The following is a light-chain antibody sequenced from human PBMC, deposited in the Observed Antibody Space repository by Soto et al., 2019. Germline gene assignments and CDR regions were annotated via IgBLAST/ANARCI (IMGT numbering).Light chain of an antibody. CDR1: QTISSW. Sequence: IQMTQSPSTLSGSVGDRVTITCRASQTISSWLAWYQQKPGKAPKLLIYAASSLQSGVPSRFSGSGSVTDFTLTISSLQPEDFATYYCQQSYSTPTFGQGTRLEIK. CDR3: QQSYSTPT. V-gene: IGKV1-39*01. CDR2: AAS. J-gene: IGKJ5*01.